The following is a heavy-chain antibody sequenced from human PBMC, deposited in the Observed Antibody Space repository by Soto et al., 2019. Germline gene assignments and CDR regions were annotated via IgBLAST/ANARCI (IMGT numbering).Heavy chain of an antibody. D-gene: IGHD2-2*01. CDR1: GGSFSGYY. V-gene: IGHV4-34*01. CDR3: ARRILYCSSTSCQGDWFDP. CDR2: INHSGST. J-gene: IGHJ5*02. Sequence: QVQLQQWGAGLLKPSETLSLTCAVYGGSFSGYYWSWIRQPPGKGLEWIGEINHSGSTNYNPSLKSRVTISVDKSKNQFSLKLSSVTAADTAVYYCARRILYCSSTSCQGDWFDPWGQGTLVTVSS.